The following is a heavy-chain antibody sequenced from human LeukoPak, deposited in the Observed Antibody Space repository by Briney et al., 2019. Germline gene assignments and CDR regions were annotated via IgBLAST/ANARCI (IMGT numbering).Heavy chain of an antibody. CDR1: GYTFTSYG. Sequence: ASVKVSCKASGYTFTSYGISWVQQAPGQGLEWMGWISAYNGNTNYAQKLQGRVTMTTDTSTSTAYMELRSLRSDDTAVYYCARGYSGYDSPQYFDYWGQGTLVTVSS. CDR2: ISAYNGNT. D-gene: IGHD5-12*01. CDR3: ARGYSGYDSPQYFDY. V-gene: IGHV1-18*04. J-gene: IGHJ4*02.